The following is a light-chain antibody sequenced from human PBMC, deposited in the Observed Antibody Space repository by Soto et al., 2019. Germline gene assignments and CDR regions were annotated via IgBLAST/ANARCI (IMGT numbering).Light chain of an antibody. CDR1: SSDVGSYTY. Sequence: QSALTQPASVSGSPGQSITISCTGTSSDVGSYTYISWYQQHPGKAPKVMIHDVSIRPSGVSNRVSGSKSGNAASLTISGRQSEYEAYYYCVSYTSSSTYVFGTGTKLTVL. CDR3: VSYTSSSTYV. J-gene: IGLJ1*01. CDR2: DVS. V-gene: IGLV2-14*01.